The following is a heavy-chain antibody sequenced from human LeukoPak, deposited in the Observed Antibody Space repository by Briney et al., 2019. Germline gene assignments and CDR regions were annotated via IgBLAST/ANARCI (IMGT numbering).Heavy chain of an antibody. V-gene: IGHV3-66*01. D-gene: IGHD3-10*01. CDR1: GGSISSYY. Sequence: ETLSLTCTVSGGSISSYYWSWVRQAPGKGLEWVSVIYSGGSTYYADSVKGRFTISRDNSKNTLYLQMNSLRAEDTAVYYCARDSIYGSGDYWGQGTLVTVSS. CDR3: ARDSIYGSGDY. J-gene: IGHJ4*02. CDR2: IYSGGST.